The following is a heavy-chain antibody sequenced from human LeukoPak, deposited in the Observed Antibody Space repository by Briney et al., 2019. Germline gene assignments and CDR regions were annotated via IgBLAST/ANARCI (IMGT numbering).Heavy chain of an antibody. CDR3: ARAIFGVVGIFDY. Sequence: GVSVKVSCKASGYTFTSYYMHWVRQAPRQGLEWMGIINPSGGSTSYAQKFQGRVTMTRDTSTSTVYMELSSLRSEDTAVYYCARAIFGVVGIFDYWGQGTLVTVSS. V-gene: IGHV1-46*03. J-gene: IGHJ4*02. D-gene: IGHD3-3*01. CDR1: GYTFTSYY. CDR2: INPSGGST.